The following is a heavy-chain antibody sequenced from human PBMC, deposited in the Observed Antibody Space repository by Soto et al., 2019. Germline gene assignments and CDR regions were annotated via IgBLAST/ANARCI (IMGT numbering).Heavy chain of an antibody. Sequence: EVKLVESGGGLIQPGGSLRLSCVVSGFTVSSSNYMSWVRQAPGKGLEWVSVIYTGGTTYYADSVKGRFTISRDNSKNTLYLQMNSLRAEDTAVYYCHGYGYWGQGTLVTVSS. V-gene: IGHV3-53*01. CDR3: HGYGY. CDR2: IYTGGTT. J-gene: IGHJ4*02. D-gene: IGHD5-12*01. CDR1: GFTVSSSNY.